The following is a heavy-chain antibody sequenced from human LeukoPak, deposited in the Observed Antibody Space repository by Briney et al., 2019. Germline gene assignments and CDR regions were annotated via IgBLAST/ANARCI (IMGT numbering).Heavy chain of an antibody. D-gene: IGHD1-26*01. V-gene: IGHV1-24*01. Sequence: ASVKVSCKVSGYTLTELSVHWVRQAPGKGLEWMGGFDPEDGETIYAQKFQGRVTMTEDTSTDTTYMELSSLRSEDTAVYYCATHSGNYYLGTLDVWGQGTMVTVSS. J-gene: IGHJ3*01. CDR2: FDPEDGET. CDR1: GYTLTELS. CDR3: ATHSGNYYLGTLDV.